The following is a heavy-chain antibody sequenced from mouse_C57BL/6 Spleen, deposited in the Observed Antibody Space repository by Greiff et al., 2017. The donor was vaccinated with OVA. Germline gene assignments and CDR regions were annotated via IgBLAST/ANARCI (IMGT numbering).Heavy chain of an antibody. CDR2: INPYNGGT. J-gene: IGHJ3*01. CDR1: GYTFTDYH. Sequence: EVQLQESGPVLVKPGASVKMSCKASGYTFTDYHMNWVKQSHGKSLEWIGVINPYNGGTSYNQKFKGKATLTVDKSSSTAYMELNSLTSEDSAVYYCAREVTTGFAYWGQGTLVTVSA. CDR3: AREVTTGFAY. V-gene: IGHV1-19*01. D-gene: IGHD2-2*01.